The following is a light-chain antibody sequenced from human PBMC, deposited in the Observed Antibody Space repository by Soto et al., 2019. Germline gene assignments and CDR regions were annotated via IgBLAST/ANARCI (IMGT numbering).Light chain of an antibody. CDR3: QQSYSTLSIT. CDR2: AAS. V-gene: IGKV1-39*01. J-gene: IGKJ5*01. CDR1: QSISSY. Sequence: DIQMTQSPSSLSASVGDIVTITFRASQSISSYLNWYQQKPGKAPKLLIYAASSLQSGVPSRFSGSGSGTDFTLTISSLQPEDFATYYCQQSYSTLSITFGQGTRLEIK.